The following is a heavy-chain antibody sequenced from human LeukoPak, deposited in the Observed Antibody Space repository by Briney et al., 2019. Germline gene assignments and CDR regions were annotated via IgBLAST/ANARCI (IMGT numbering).Heavy chain of an antibody. Sequence: PSETLPLTCTVSSGSISSSSYYWGWIRQPPGKGLEWIGSIYYSGSTYYNPSLKSRITISVDTSKNQFSLKLSSVTAADTAVYYCASHGHYYDSSGYDFDYWGQGTLVTVSS. J-gene: IGHJ4*02. CDR1: SGSISSSSYY. CDR3: ASHGHYYDSSGYDFDY. V-gene: IGHV4-39*01. D-gene: IGHD3-22*01. CDR2: IYYSGST.